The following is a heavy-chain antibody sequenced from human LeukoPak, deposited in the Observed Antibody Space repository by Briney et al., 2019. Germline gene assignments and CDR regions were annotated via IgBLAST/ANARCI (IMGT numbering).Heavy chain of an antibody. V-gene: IGHV3-21*01. J-gene: IGHJ4*02. D-gene: IGHD6-13*01. Sequence: AGGSLRLSCAASGFTFSSYSMNWVRQAPGKGLEWVSSISTGSSYIYYADPVKGRFTISRDNAKNSLYLQMNSLRAEDTAVYYCARDVVGSSWSDYWGQGTLVTVSS. CDR1: GFTFSSYS. CDR2: ISTGSSYI. CDR3: ARDVVGSSWSDY.